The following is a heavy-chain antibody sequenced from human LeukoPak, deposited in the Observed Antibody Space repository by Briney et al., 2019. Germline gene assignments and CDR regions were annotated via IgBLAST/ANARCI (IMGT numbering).Heavy chain of an antibody. CDR2: IDMGGTTI. V-gene: IGHV3-11*04. D-gene: IGHD6-19*01. CDR3: AQDNTYGSAQYNWFDP. J-gene: IGHJ5*02. CDR1: GFTFSDYY. Sequence: GGALRLSCAASGFTFSDYYMCWIRQGPGKGLGWVSYIDMGGTTIYYADTVKGRFTISRDNSKSTLYLKMNSLRAEDTAVYYCAQDNTYGSAQYNWFDPWGQGTLVTVSS.